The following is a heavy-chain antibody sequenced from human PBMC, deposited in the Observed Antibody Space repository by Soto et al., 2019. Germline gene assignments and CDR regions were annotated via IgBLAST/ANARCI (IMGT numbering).Heavy chain of an antibody. J-gene: IGHJ5*02. CDR2: INGDGSNT. CDR3: ARGTEGFHPLSNNWFDP. Sequence: GGSLRLSCVASVFSFSTYWMHWVRQLPGRGLVWVSRINGDGSNTRYADSVKGRFTISRENAKNSLDLQMSSLRAEDTDVYYCARGTEGFHPLSNNWFDPWGQGTPVTVSS. D-gene: IGHD3-10*01. V-gene: IGHV3-74*01. CDR1: VFSFSTYW.